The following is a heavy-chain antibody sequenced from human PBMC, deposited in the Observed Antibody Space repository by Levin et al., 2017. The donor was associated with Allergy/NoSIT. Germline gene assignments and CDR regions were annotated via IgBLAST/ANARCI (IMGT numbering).Heavy chain of an antibody. V-gene: IGHV3-30*18. Sequence: GGSLRLSCAASGFTFSSYGMHWVRQAPGKGLEWVAVISYDGSNKYYADSVKGRFTISRDNSKNTLYLQMNSLRAEDTAVYYCAKEAMIVVDLDYWGQGTLVTVSS. J-gene: IGHJ4*02. CDR1: GFTFSSYG. D-gene: IGHD3-22*01. CDR2: ISYDGSNK. CDR3: AKEAMIVVDLDY.